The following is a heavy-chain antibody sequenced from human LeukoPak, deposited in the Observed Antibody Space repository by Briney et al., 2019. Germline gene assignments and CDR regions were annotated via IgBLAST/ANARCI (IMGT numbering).Heavy chain of an antibody. Sequence: SETLSLTCSVSGGSIFAVYWSWIRQPPGKGLEWIGYIYYSGSANYNPSLKSRITISVDTSKNKFSMRLRSVTAADTAIYYCARRTGSYFGQFDSWGQGTLVTVSS. V-gene: IGHV4-59*01. D-gene: IGHD3-10*01. CDR3: ARRTGSYFGQFDS. CDR2: IYYSGSA. J-gene: IGHJ4*02. CDR1: GGSIFAVY.